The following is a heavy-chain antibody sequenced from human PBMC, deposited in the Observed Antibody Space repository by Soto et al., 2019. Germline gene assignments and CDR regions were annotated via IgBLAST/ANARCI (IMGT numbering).Heavy chain of an antibody. CDR2: IVVGSGNT. D-gene: IGHD3-22*01. CDR3: AADPRYYYDSSGYYYGY. V-gene: IGHV1-58*01. J-gene: IGHJ4*02. CDR1: GFTFTSSA. Sequence: GASVKVSCKASGFTFTSSAVQWVRQARGQRLEWIGWIVVGSGNTNYAQKFQERVTITRDMSTSTAYMELSSLRSEDTAVYYCAADPRYYYDSSGYYYGYWGQGTLVTVSS.